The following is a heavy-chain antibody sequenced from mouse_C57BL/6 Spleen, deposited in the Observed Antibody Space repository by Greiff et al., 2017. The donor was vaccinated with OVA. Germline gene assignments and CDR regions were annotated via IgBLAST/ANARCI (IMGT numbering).Heavy chain of an antibody. D-gene: IGHD1-1*01. Sequence: LVESGPELVKPGASVKISCKASGYAFSSSWMNWVKQRPGKGLEWIGRIYPGDGDTNYNGKFKGKATLTADKSSSTAYMQLSILTSEDSAVYFCAGLLLRFAYWGQGTLVTVSA. CDR2: IYPGDGDT. J-gene: IGHJ3*01. V-gene: IGHV1-82*01. CDR3: AGLLLRFAY. CDR1: GYAFSSSW.